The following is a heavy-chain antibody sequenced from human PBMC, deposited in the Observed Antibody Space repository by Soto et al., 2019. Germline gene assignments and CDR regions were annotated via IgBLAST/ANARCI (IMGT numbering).Heavy chain of an antibody. CDR3: ARDTGYCSGGSCFLYYMDV. J-gene: IGHJ6*03. CDR2: INPANGDT. V-gene: IGHV1-3*01. CDR1: GYTFTSYA. Sequence: QVQLVQSGSEVKKPGASVRLSCKASGYTFTSYAVYWVRQAPGQRLEWMGWINPANGDTKYSQKFQDRVIVSRDTSASTAYMDLRSPRSEDTAVYYCARDTGYCSGGSCFLYYMDVWGKGTTVTVSS. D-gene: IGHD2-15*01.